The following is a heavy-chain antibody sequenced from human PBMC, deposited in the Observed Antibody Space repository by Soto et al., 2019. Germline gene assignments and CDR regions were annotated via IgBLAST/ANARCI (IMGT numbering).Heavy chain of an antibody. D-gene: IGHD2-15*01. CDR3: ARGREDIVVVVADTEGYYYYYMDV. Sequence: ASVKVSCKASGYTFTSYDINWVRQATGQGLEWMGWMNPNSGNTGYAQKFQGRVTMTRNTSISTAYMELSSLRSEDTAVYYCARGREDIVVVVADTEGYYYYYMDVWGRGTTVTVSS. V-gene: IGHV1-8*01. CDR2: MNPNSGNT. J-gene: IGHJ6*03. CDR1: GYTFTSYD.